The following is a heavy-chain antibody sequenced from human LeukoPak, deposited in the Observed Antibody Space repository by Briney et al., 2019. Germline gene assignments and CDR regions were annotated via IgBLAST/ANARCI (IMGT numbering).Heavy chain of an antibody. CDR1: GYRFTSYG. V-gene: IGHV1-18*01. CDR2: ISIYNGQT. CDR3: ARACHLVVVTAEGAFLDR. J-gene: IGHJ5*02. Sequence: ASVKVSCKASGYRFTSYGIGWVRQAPGQGLEWVGWISIYNGQTYYAQSLQDRVTMTADTSTNTVYMELRSLKTEDTAVYYCARACHLVVVTAEGAFLDRWGQGTLVTISS. D-gene: IGHD2-21*02.